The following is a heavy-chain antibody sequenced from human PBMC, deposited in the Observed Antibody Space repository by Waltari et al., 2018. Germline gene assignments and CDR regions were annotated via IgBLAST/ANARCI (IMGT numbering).Heavy chain of an antibody. CDR3: AREDPKVTTGFDY. V-gene: IGHV4-34*01. D-gene: IGHD4-17*01. J-gene: IGHJ4*02. CDR1: VGPFSVSY. Sequence: QVQLQQWGPGLLKPSETLSLPCPVYVGPFSVSYWTWIRQPPGKGLEWIGEINHSGSTNYNPSLKSRVTISVDTSKNQFSLKLSSVTAADTAVYYCAREDPKVTTGFDYWGQGTLVTVSS. CDR2: INHSGST.